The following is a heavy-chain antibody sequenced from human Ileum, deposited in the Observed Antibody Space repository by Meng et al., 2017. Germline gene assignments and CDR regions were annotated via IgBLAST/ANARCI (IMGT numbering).Heavy chain of an antibody. D-gene: IGHD4-17*01. V-gene: IGHV4-39*01. CDR1: SGSFTNNNYY. CDR3: ARRAHYGDPPR. J-gene: IGHJ4*02. Sequence: QLRLQESGPGLVKPSETLSLTCSVSSGSFTNNNYYWVWIRRPPGKGLEWIGSFYYGGSTYYNPSLKSRVTISVDTSTNQFSLKLISVTAADTAVYYCARRAHYGDPPRWGQGTLVTVSS. CDR2: FYYGGST.